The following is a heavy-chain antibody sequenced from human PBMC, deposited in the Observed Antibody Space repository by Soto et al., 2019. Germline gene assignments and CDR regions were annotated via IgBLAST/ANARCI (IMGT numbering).Heavy chain of an antibody. J-gene: IGHJ4*02. CDR3: ASELRYFDWPLPSSDY. D-gene: IGHD3-9*01. CDR2: ISSSSSYT. V-gene: IGHV3-11*05. Sequence: PGGSLSLSCAASGFTFSDYYMSWIRQAPGKGLEWVSYISSSSSYTNYADSVKGRFTISRDNAKNSLYLQMNSLRAEDTAVYYCASELRYFDWPLPSSDYWGQGTLVTVSS. CDR1: GFTFSDYY.